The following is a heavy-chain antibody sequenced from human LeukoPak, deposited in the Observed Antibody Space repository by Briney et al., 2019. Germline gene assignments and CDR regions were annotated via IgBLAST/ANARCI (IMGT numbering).Heavy chain of an antibody. CDR1: GGSISSGSYY. V-gene: IGHV4-61*02. CDR2: IYTSGST. Sequence: SETLSLTCTVSGGSISSGSYYWSWIRQPAGKGLEWIGRIYTSGSTNYNPSLKSRVTMSVDTSKNQFSLKLSSVTAADTAVYYCASAYYYDSSGYYADAFDIWGQGTMVTVSS. CDR3: ASAYYYDSSGYYADAFDI. D-gene: IGHD3-22*01. J-gene: IGHJ3*02.